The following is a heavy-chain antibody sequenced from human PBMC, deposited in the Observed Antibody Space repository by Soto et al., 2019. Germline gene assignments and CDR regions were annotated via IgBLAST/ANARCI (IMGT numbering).Heavy chain of an antibody. V-gene: IGHV1-69*01. D-gene: IGHD3-22*01. CDR1: GGTFSSYA. J-gene: IGHJ2*01. CDR2: IIPIFGTA. CDR3: ARRRDYYDGRGYYRLYFDL. Sequence: QVQLVQSGAEVKKPGSSVKVSCKASGGTFSSYAISWVRQAPGQGLEWMGGIIPIFGTANYAQKFQGRVTITADEYTSTAYMELSSLSSEDTAVYYCARRRDYYDGRGYYRLYFDLWGRGTLVTVSS.